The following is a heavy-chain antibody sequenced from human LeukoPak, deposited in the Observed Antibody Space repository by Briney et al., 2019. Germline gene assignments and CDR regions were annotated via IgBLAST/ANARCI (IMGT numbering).Heavy chain of an antibody. CDR2: TNPNSGGT. V-gene: IGHV1-2*06. Sequence: GASVKVSCKASGYTFTGYYMHWVRQAPGQGLEWMGRTNPNSGGTNYAQKFQGRVTMTRDTSISTAYMELSRLRSDDTAVYYCARGRGYSKGFDYWGQGTLVTVSS. CDR1: GYTFTGYY. J-gene: IGHJ4*02. D-gene: IGHD3-22*01. CDR3: ARGRGYSKGFDY.